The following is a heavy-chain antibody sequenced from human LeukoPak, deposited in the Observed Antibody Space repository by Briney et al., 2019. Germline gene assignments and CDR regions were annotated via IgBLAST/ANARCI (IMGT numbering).Heavy chain of an antibody. J-gene: IGHJ4*02. V-gene: IGHV3-23*01. Sequence: GGSLRLSCAASRFTFSSYAMSWVRQAPGKGLEWVSAISGGGAGTYYADSVKGRFTISRDNSKNTLYLQLNSLRVEDTAVYYCAKAWSNSWSGSDFWGQGTLVTVSS. CDR1: RFTFSSYA. CDR3: AKAWSNSWSGSDF. CDR2: ISGGGAGT. D-gene: IGHD6-13*01.